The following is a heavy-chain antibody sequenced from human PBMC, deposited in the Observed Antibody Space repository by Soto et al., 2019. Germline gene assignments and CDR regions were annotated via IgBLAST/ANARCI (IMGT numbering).Heavy chain of an antibody. D-gene: IGHD3-10*01. V-gene: IGHV3-7*01. CDR3: ARDTNGSGSYWGNYFDY. CDR1: GFTFSSYW. J-gene: IGHJ4*02. CDR2: IKQEGSEK. Sequence: EVQLVESGGGLVQPGGSLRLSCAASGFTFSSYWMSWVRQAPGKGLEWVANIKQEGSEKYYVDSVKGRFTISRDNAKNSLYLQMNSLRAEDTAVYYCARDTNGSGSYWGNYFDYWGQGTLVTVSS.